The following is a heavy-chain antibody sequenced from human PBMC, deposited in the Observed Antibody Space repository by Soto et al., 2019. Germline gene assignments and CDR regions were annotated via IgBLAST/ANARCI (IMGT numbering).Heavy chain of an antibody. Sequence: QVQLVQSGAEVKKPGASVKVSCKTSGYTFTNFGLSWVRQAPGQGLEWMGWISAYNGNTNYAQNFQGRVTMTTDTTTSTAYMELRSLRSYDTGVDYCAGGGTPIDYWGQGTLVTVSS. CDR1: GYTFTNFG. CDR2: ISAYNGNT. V-gene: IGHV1-18*01. D-gene: IGHD3-16*01. CDR3: AGGGTPIDY. J-gene: IGHJ4*02.